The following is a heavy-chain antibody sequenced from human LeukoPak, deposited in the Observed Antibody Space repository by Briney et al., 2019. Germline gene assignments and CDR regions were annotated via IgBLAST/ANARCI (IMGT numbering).Heavy chain of an antibody. CDR1: GYTFTSYG. CDR2: ISAYNGNT. Sequence: ASVKVSCKASGYTFTSYGISWVRQAPGRGLEWMGWISAYNGNTNYAQKLQGRVTMTTDTSTSTAYMELRSLRSDDTAVYYCARVLISSSWGIYYYYYYMDVWGKGTTVTVSS. J-gene: IGHJ6*03. D-gene: IGHD6-13*01. CDR3: ARVLISSSWGIYYYYYYMDV. V-gene: IGHV1-18*01.